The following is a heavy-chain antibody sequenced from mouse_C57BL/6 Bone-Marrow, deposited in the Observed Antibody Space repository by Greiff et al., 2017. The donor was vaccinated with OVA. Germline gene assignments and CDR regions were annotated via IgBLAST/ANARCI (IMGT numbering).Heavy chain of an antibody. Sequence: VQLQESGPGLVQPSQSLSITCTVSGFSLTSYGVHWVRQSPGKGLEWLGVIWSGGSTDYNAAFISRLSISKDNSKSQVFFKMNSLQADDTAIYYCARYYGSSYVGAMDYWGQGTSVTVSS. J-gene: IGHJ4*01. D-gene: IGHD1-1*01. V-gene: IGHV2-2*01. CDR3: ARYYGSSYVGAMDY. CDR2: IWSGGST. CDR1: GFSLTSYG.